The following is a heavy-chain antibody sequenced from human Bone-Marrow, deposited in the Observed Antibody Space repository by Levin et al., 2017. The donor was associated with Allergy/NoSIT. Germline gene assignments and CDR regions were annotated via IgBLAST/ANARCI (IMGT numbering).Heavy chain of an antibody. Sequence: SETLSLTCSVSGGSISTYYWTWIRQSPNKGLEWIGWVYNGGITNYNPSLRSRVIISVDTSRNQFSLKLSSVTAADTAVYYCARDTSLGWYYFDSWGQGTLVTVSS. J-gene: IGHJ4*02. CDR3: ARDTSLGWYYFDS. V-gene: IGHV4-59*01. D-gene: IGHD2-15*01. CDR2: VYNGGIT. CDR1: GGSISTYY.